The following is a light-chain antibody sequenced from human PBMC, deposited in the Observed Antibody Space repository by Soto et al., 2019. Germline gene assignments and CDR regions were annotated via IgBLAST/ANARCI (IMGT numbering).Light chain of an antibody. Sequence: DIQMTQSPSTLSASVGDRVAITCRASQSISSWLAWYQQKPGKAPKFLIYDACSLESGVPSRFSGSGSGTEFTLTISSLQPDDFATYYCQQYNSPITFGQGTRLEIK. CDR3: QQYNSPIT. CDR1: QSISSW. CDR2: DAC. J-gene: IGKJ5*01. V-gene: IGKV1-5*01.